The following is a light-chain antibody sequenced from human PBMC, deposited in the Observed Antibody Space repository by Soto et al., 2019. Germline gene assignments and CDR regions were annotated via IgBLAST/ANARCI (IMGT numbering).Light chain of an antibody. V-gene: IGKV3-15*01. Sequence: EIVMTQSPATLSVSPGERATLSCRASQSVSSNLAWYQQKPGQAPRLLIYGASSRATGIPARFSGSWSGTEFTITISSLQSEDFAVYYCQQYNNWPPLTFGGGTKVDIK. CDR2: GAS. J-gene: IGKJ4*01. CDR3: QQYNNWPPLT. CDR1: QSVSSN.